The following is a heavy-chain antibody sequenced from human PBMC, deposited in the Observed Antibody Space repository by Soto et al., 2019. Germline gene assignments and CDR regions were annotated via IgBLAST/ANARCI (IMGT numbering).Heavy chain of an antibody. J-gene: IGHJ4*02. CDR2: ISPRSGGT. V-gene: IGHV1-2*02. D-gene: IGHD3-9*01. CDR1: GYTFIDYY. Sequence: GASGKVPCKASGYTFIDYYMHWVRQAPGQGFEWMGRISPRSGGTNYAQKFQGRVTMTWDTSLNTAYMELSSLISEDTAVYYCARPPGYISDWYYFDLWGQGTLVTVSS. CDR3: ARPPGYISDWYYFDL.